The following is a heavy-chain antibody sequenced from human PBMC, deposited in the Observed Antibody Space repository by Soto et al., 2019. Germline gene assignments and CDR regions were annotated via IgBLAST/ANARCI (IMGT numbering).Heavy chain of an antibody. J-gene: IGHJ6*02. CDR1: GFTFSSYA. D-gene: IGHD2-8*01. CDR2: ISYDGSNK. CDR3: AATLYYTGVYYYGMDV. V-gene: IGHV3-30-3*01. Sequence: GGALRLSCAASGFTFSSYAMYWVRQPPGKGLEWVAVISYDGSNKYYADSVKGRFTISRDNSKNTLYLQMNSLRAEDTAVYYCAATLYYTGVYYYGMDVWGQGTTVTVSS.